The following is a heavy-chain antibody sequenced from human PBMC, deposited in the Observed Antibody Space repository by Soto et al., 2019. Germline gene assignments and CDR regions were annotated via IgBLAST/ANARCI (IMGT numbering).Heavy chain of an antibody. CDR1: GASISSTYW. Sequence: QVQLRESGPGLVKPSGTLSLTCVVSGASISSTYWWSWVRQPPGKGLEWIGDIYHTGSTKYNPSPNSRVTITIEKSNNEFSLKLNSVTAADTAVYYCATLPPRIEVVVTPIPTWGQGILVTVSS. D-gene: IGHD2-21*02. CDR2: IYHTGST. V-gene: IGHV4-4*02. J-gene: IGHJ5*02. CDR3: ATLPPRIEVVVTPIPT.